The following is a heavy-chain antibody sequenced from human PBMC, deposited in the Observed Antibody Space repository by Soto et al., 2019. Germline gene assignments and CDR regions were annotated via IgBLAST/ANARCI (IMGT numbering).Heavy chain of an antibody. D-gene: IGHD2-15*01. V-gene: IGHV3-30*18. Sequence: SLRLSCAASGFTFSSYGMHWVRQAPGKGLEWVAVISYDGSNKYYADSVKGRFTISRDNSKNTLYLQMNSLRAEDTAVYYSAKDLKLIEVVPLFYYYCGMDVWGQGTTVTVSS. CDR3: AKDLKLIEVVPLFYYYCGMDV. CDR2: ISYDGSNK. CDR1: GFTFSSYG. J-gene: IGHJ6*02.